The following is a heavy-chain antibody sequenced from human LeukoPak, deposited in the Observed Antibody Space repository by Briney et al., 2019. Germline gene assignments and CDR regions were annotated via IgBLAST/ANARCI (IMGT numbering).Heavy chain of an antibody. V-gene: IGHV3-43*02. Sequence: SGESLKISCAASGFTVDDYGMHWVRQAPGKGLEWVSLISGDGISTYDADSVKGRFTISRDNSKNSLYLQMNSLRTEDTALYYCAKDSVGGMGDYWGQETLVTVSS. CDR1: GFTVDDYG. CDR3: AKDSVGGMGDY. D-gene: IGHD3-16*01. CDR2: ISGDGIST. J-gene: IGHJ4*02.